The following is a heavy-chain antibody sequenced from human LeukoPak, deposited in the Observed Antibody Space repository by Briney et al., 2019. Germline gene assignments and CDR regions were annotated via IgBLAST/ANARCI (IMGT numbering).Heavy chain of an antibody. Sequence: GGSLRLSCAASRLNVSNSYMSWVRQAPGKGLEWVSIIYSSGSAYYAVSVGGRFTMSRDSSRNTVSLQMSSLRVDDTAVYFCARVTYGTTGWYGPSDFWGPGTLVTVAS. CDR3: ARVTYGTTGWYGPSDF. CDR1: RLNVSNSY. V-gene: IGHV3-66*01. J-gene: IGHJ4*02. D-gene: IGHD6-19*01. CDR2: IYSSGSA.